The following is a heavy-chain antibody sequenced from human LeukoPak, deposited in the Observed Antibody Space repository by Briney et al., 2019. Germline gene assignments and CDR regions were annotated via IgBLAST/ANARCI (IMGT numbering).Heavy chain of an antibody. J-gene: IGHJ4*02. Sequence: GGSLRLSCAASGFTVSSNYMSWVRQAPGKGLEWVSVIYSGGSTHYAVSVKGRFTISRDNSKNTLYLQLNSLRGEDTAVYYCASQTTVKYYFDYWGQGTLVTVSS. CDR2: IYSGGST. CDR1: GFTVSSNY. D-gene: IGHD4-17*01. V-gene: IGHV3-53*01. CDR3: ASQTTVKYYFDY.